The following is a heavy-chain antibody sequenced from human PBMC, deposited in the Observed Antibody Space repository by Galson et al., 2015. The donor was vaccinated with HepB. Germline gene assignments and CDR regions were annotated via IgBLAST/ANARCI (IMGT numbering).Heavy chain of an antibody. CDR1: GSSFNSFT. J-gene: IGHJ6*02. CDR2: FIPHLDRA. V-gene: IGHV1-69*10. D-gene: IGHD2-2*01. CDR3: SRGRVEEVVIIPGAVNHPRISYGLDA. Sequence: SVKVSCKASGSSFNSFTFSWVRQAPGHGLEWMDEFIPHLDRAKYTQQFQDRVTITADKSTATVFMDLSSLISYDTAKNYCSRGRVEEVVIIPGAVNHPRISYGLDAWGQGTTVTVSS.